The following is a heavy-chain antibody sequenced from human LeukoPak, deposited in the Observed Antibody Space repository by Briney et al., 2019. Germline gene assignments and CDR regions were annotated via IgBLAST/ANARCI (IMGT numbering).Heavy chain of an antibody. CDR1: GVSISSYH. Sequence: PSETLSLTCTVSGVSISSYHWTWIRQPPGKGLEWIGYIHYNGNTNYSPSLKSRVTMSLDTSKNQVSLNLNSVTAADTAVYYCARHISSGSGTYAHFDYWGQGTLVTVSS. CDR2: IHYNGNT. V-gene: IGHV4-59*08. D-gene: IGHD1-26*01. CDR3: ARHISSGSGTYAHFDY. J-gene: IGHJ4*02.